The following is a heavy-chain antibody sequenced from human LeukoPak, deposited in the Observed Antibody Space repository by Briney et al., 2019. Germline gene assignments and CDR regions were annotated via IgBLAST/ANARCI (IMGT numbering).Heavy chain of an antibody. Sequence: SETLSLTCAVYGGSFSGYYWSWIRQPPGKGLEWIGEINHSGSTNYNPSLKSRVTISVDTSKNQFSLKLSSVTAADTAVYYCARGSGYSYGALYYYYGMDVWGQGTTVTVSS. CDR2: INHSGST. J-gene: IGHJ6*02. V-gene: IGHV4-34*01. D-gene: IGHD5-18*01. CDR1: GGSFSGYY. CDR3: ARGSGYSYGALYYYYGMDV.